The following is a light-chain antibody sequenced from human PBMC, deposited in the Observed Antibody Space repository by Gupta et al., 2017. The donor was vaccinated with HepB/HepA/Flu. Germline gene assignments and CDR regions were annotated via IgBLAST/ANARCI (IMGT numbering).Light chain of an antibody. J-gene: IGLJ2*01. CDR1: SSNIGAGYD. V-gene: IGLV1-40*01. Sequence: QSVLTQPPSVSGAPGRRATISCTGSSSNIGAGYDVHWYHQLPGTAPKLLIYGTSNRPSGVPDRFSGSKSGTSASLAITGLQAEDEADYYCQSYDSSLSGVVFGGGTKLTVL. CDR2: GTS. CDR3: QSYDSSLSGVV.